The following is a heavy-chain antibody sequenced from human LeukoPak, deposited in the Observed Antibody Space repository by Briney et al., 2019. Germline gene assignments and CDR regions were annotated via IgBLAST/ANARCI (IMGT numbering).Heavy chain of an antibody. CDR1: GFTFSNYA. D-gene: IGHD3-22*01. V-gene: IGHV3-23*01. Sequence: GGSLRLSCAASGFTFSNYAMNWVRQAPGEGLEWVSVISGSGGSTDYTDSVKGRFTISRDSSKNTLYLQMNSLRAEDTAAYYCAKGAHYDGRGDYYDYWGQGTLVTVSS. CDR3: AKGAHYDGRGDYYDY. CDR2: ISGSGGST. J-gene: IGHJ4*02.